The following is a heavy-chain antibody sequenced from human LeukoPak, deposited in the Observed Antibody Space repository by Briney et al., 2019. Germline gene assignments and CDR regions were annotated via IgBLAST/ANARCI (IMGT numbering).Heavy chain of an antibody. Sequence: GGSLRLSCVASGFTFSGFSMSWVRQPPGRGLEWVSVIASGGDITYYADSVKGRFTISRDNSKSTLYLQLNSLRAEDTALYYCARDRYCSGGSCSSVRLDPWGQGTLVTVSS. CDR3: ARDRYCSGGSCSSVRLDP. CDR1: GFTFSGFS. J-gene: IGHJ5*02. CDR2: IASGGDIT. V-gene: IGHV3-23*01. D-gene: IGHD2-15*01.